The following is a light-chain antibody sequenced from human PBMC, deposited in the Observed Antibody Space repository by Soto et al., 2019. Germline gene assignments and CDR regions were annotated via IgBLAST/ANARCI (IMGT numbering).Light chain of an antibody. J-gene: IGKJ2*01. CDR1: QSVRSNY. CDR2: GAS. Sequence: EMGLTQSPGTLSFSPGERATLSCRASQSVRSNYLAWYQQKPGQAPRLLIYGASSRATAIPDRFSGTGSGTDFTLTLSRLEPEDFAVYYCQQYGGSPYTFGQGTKLEIK. V-gene: IGKV3-20*01. CDR3: QQYGGSPYT.